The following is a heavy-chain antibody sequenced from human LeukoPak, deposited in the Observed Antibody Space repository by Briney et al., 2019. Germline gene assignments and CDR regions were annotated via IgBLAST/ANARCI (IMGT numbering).Heavy chain of an antibody. D-gene: IGHD2-2*01. V-gene: IGHV4-34*01. CDR2: INHSGST. Sequence: SETLSFASSVYGCSSCGYDGSRLRQPPGKGLEWIGEINHSGSTNYNPSLKSRVTISVDTSKNQFSLKLSSVTAAESAVYYCARGNIVVIIAAPLPRSYPGIAVWARETTVTVSS. CDR1: GCSSCGYD. J-gene: IGHJ6*04. CDR3: ARGNIVVIIAAPLPRSYPGIAV.